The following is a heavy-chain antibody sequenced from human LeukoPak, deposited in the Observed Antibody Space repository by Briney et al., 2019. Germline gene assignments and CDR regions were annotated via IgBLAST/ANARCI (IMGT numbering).Heavy chain of an antibody. D-gene: IGHD6-19*01. CDR3: ARKSSGWYRFDY. V-gene: IGHV1-69*13. J-gene: IGHJ4*02. Sequence: ASVKVSCKAPGGTFSSYAISWVRQAPGQGLEWMGGIIPIFGTANYAQKFQGRVTITADESTSTAYMELSSLRSEDTAVYYCARKSSGWYRFDYWGQGTLVTVSS. CDR1: GGTFSSYA. CDR2: IIPIFGTA.